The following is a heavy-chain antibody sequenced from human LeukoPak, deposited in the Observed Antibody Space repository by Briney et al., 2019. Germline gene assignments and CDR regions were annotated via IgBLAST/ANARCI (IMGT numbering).Heavy chain of an antibody. D-gene: IGHD6-13*01. V-gene: IGHV4-31*03. J-gene: IGHJ4*02. Sequence: SETLSLTCTVSGGSISSGGYYWSWIRQHPGKGLEWIGYIYYSGSTYYNPSLKSRVTISVDTSKNQFSLKLSSVTAADTAVYYCARHLSSSSSTPFDYWGQGTLVTVSS. CDR1: GGSISSGGYY. CDR3: ARHLSSSSSTPFDY. CDR2: IYYSGST.